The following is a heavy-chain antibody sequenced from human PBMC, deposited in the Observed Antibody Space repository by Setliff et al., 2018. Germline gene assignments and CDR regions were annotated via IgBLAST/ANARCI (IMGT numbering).Heavy chain of an antibody. D-gene: IGHD3-22*01. Sequence: SSETLSLTCTVSGGSISTTDYYWGWIRQPPGKGLEWIGCVYYSGNTYYSPSLKSRVTMFVGTSKNQFSLMLYSVTAADTAIYYCARYDSSGYSENYYFDYWGQGTLVTVSS. CDR2: VYYSGNT. CDR1: GGSISTTDYY. CDR3: ARYDSSGYSENYYFDY. V-gene: IGHV4-39*07. J-gene: IGHJ4*02.